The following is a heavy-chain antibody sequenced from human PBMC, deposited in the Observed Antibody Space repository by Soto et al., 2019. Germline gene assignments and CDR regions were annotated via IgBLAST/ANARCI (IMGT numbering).Heavy chain of an antibody. Sequence: AAVKVSFKASGYTFTCYYMHWVRQAPGQGGAWMGWINPNSSGTNYAQKFQGWVTMTRDTSISTAYMELSRLRSDDTAVYYCAGATQSVWYPLYYHYGMDVWGKGTTVTVPQ. D-gene: IGHD6-19*01. CDR3: AGATQSVWYPLYYHYGMDV. CDR1: GYTFTCYY. CDR2: INPNSSGT. V-gene: IGHV1-2*04. J-gene: IGHJ6*04.